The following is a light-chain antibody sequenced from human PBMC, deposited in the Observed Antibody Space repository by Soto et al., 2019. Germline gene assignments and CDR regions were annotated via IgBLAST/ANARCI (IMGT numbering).Light chain of an antibody. CDR2: EGT. CDR1: SSDVGSYDL. Sequence: QSALTQPASASGSPGQSITISCTGTSSDVGSYDLVSWYQQYPGKAPRLMIYEGTKRPSGVSNRFSGSKSGNTASLIISGLQAEDEADYYCFSYAISSTFVFGGGTKLTVL. V-gene: IGLV2-23*03. J-gene: IGLJ2*01. CDR3: FSYAISSTFV.